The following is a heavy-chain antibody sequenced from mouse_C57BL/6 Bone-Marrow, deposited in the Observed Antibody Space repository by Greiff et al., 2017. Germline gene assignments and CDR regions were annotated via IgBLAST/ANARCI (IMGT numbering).Heavy chain of an antibody. J-gene: IGHJ3*01. D-gene: IGHD1-1*01. Sequence: VESGGGLVQPGESLKLSCESNEYEFPSHDMYWVRKTPEKRLELVAAINSDGGSTYYPDNMERRFIISRHKTKKTLYLQMSSLRSEDTALYYCSSYGSSPFAYWGQGTLVTVSA. CDR2: INSDGGST. V-gene: IGHV5-2*01. CDR1: EYEFPSHD. CDR3: SSYGSSPFAY.